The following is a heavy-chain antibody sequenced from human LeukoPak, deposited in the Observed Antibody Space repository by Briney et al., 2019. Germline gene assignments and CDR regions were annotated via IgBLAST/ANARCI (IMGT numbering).Heavy chain of an antibody. CDR2: IYPGDSDP. D-gene: IGHD3-3*01. J-gene: IGHJ4*02. Sequence: PGESLKISCKGSGYSFTSYWIGWVRQMPGKGLEWMGIIYPGDSDPRYSPSLQGQVTISGDTSTGTAYLPSSSLKASDTAIYYPARQNDFRLDYWGQGTLVTVSS. V-gene: IGHV5-51*01. CDR3: ARQNDFRLDY. CDR1: GYSFTSYW.